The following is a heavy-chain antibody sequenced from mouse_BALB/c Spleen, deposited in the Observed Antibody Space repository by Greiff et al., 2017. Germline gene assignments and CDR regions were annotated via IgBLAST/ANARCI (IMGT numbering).Heavy chain of an antibody. CDR2: INPNNGGT. CDR1: GYTFIEYT. D-gene: IGHD1-1*01. J-gene: IGHJ1*01. CDR3: ASGIYYYGRGYFDV. V-gene: IGHV1-18*01. Sequence: VQLKESGPELVKPGASVKISCKTSGYTFIEYTMHWVKQSHGKSLEWIGGINPNNGGTSYNQKFKGKATLTVDKSSSTAYMELRSLTSEDSAVYYCASGIYYYGRGYFDVWGAGTTVTVSS.